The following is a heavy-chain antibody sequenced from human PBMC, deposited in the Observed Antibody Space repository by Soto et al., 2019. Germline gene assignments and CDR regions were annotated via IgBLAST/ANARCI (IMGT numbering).Heavy chain of an antibody. CDR2: IYYSGST. V-gene: IGHV4-59*08. D-gene: IGHD3-10*01. CDR3: ARINASGELLRWFDP. J-gene: IGHJ5*02. Sequence: QVQLQESGPGLVKPSETLSLTCTGSGGSISSYYWSWIRRPPGKGLEWIGYIYYSGSTNYNPSLNSRVTISVDTSKNQFPLKLSSVTAADTAVYYCARINASGELLRWFDPWGQGTLVTVSS. CDR1: GGSISSYY.